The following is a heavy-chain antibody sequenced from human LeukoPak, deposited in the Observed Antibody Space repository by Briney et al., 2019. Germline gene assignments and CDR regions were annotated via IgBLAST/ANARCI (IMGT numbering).Heavy chain of an antibody. V-gene: IGHV5-10-1*01. D-gene: IGHD2-2*01. CDR3: ARGGAVERYCSSTSCYWVDAFDI. CDR1: GYSFTSYW. CDR2: IDPSDSYT. J-gene: IGHJ3*02. Sequence: GESLKISCKGSGYSFTSYWNSWVRQMPGKGLEWMGRIDPSDSYTNYSPSFQGHVTISADKSISTAYLQWSSLKASDTAMYYCARGGAVERYCSSTSCYWVDAFDIWGQGTMVTVSS.